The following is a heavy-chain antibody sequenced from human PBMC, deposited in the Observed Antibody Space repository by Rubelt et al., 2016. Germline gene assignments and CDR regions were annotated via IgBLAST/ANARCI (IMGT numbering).Heavy chain of an antibody. D-gene: IGHD3-16*01. V-gene: IGHV4-31*03. Sequence: QVQLQESGPGLVKPSQTLSLSCTVSGGSISSGGYYWSWIRQHPGKGLEWIGYIYYSGGTYYNPSLMGRGTLSVDTSKNHVSLKLSSVTAADTAVYYCARFVRRAKGGFDYWGQGTLVTVSS. CDR2: IYYSGGT. CDR3: ARFVRRAKGGFDY. J-gene: IGHJ4*02. CDR1: GGSISSGGYY.